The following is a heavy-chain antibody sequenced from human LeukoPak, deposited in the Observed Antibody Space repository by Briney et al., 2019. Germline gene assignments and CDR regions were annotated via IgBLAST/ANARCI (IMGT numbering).Heavy chain of an antibody. CDR2: MNPNSGNK. Sequence: ASVKVSCKDSGYTFTSYDINWVRQATGQGHEWMGWMNPNSGNKAYAQKFQGRVTMTKNTSISTAYMELSSLRSEDTAVYYCSVDTAMVRAGYWGQGTLVTVSS. V-gene: IGHV1-8*01. J-gene: IGHJ4*02. CDR3: SVDTAMVRAGY. D-gene: IGHD5-18*01. CDR1: GYTFTSYD.